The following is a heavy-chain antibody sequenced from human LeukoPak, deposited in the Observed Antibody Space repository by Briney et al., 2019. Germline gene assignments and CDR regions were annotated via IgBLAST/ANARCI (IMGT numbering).Heavy chain of an antibody. CDR2: IYPGDSDT. J-gene: IGHJ6*03. V-gene: IGHV5-51*01. CDR1: GYSFTSYW. CDR3: ARQQGVRYSGYDYNYYYYMDV. D-gene: IGHD5-12*01. Sequence: GESLKISCQGSGYSFTSYWIGWVRQMPGKGLEWMGIIYPGDSDTRYSPSFQGQVTISADKSISTAYLQWSSLKASDTAMYYCARQQGVRYSGYDYNYYYYMDVWGKGTTVTVSS.